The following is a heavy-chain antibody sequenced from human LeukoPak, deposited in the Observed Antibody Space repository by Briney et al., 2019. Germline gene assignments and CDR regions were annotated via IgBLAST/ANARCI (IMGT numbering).Heavy chain of an antibody. CDR1: GFTFDEYA. D-gene: IGHD3-10*01. CDR2: ISHTGSTM. Sequence: GGSLRLSCAASGFTFDEYAMNWVRQAPGKGLEWVSYISHTGSTMSYADSVKGRFTISRDNARNSLHLQMNSLRAEDTAVYYCAIPPLSGTGSSRPLAEMDVWGQGTTVTVSS. CDR3: AIPPLSGTGSSRPLAEMDV. V-gene: IGHV3-48*04. J-gene: IGHJ6*02.